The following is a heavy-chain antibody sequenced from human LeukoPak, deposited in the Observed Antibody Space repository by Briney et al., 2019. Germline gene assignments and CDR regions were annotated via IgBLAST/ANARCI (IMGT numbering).Heavy chain of an antibody. Sequence: ASVKVSCKASGYTSTGYYMHWVRQAPGQGLEWMGWIIPNSGATKYAQKFQGRVTMTRDTSISTAYMELSGLRSDDTAVYYCARDSGYCTTTSCFHPFDSWGQGTLVTVSS. J-gene: IGHJ4*02. CDR2: IIPNSGAT. V-gene: IGHV1-2*02. CDR3: ARDSGYCTTTSCFHPFDS. CDR1: GYTSTGYY. D-gene: IGHD2-2*01.